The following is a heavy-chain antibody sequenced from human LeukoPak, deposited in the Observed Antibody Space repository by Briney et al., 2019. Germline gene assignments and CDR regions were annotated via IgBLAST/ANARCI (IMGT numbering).Heavy chain of an antibody. Sequence: GGSLRLSCAASGFTFSSYAMSWVRQAPGKGLEWVSAISGSGGSTYYADSVKGRFTISRDNSKNTLYLQMNSLRAEDTAVYYCAKEGGIVVVPVAIQYNWFDPWGQGTLVTVSS. CDR1: GFTFSSYA. J-gene: IGHJ5*02. CDR2: ISGSGGST. CDR3: AKEGGIVVVPVAIQYNWFDP. D-gene: IGHD2-2*02. V-gene: IGHV3-23*01.